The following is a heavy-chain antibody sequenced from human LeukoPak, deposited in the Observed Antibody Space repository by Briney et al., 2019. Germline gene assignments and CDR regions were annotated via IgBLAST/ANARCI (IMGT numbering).Heavy chain of an antibody. CDR1: GASVTSGSFY. J-gene: IGHJ5*02. Sequence: SETLSLTCSVSGASVTSGSFYWGWLRQSPGKGLEWIATVYYTGSTYYDPSLKSRVSISIDTSNNQFSLNVKSVSAADTAVYYCAGHSGSGSLSRPFDPWGQGTLVTVTS. CDR3: AGHSGSGSLSRPFDP. V-gene: IGHV4-39*01. D-gene: IGHD3-10*01. CDR2: VYYTGST.